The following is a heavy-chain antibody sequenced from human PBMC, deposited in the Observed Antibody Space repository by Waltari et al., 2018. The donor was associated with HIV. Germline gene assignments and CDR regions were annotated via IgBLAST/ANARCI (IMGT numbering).Heavy chain of an antibody. V-gene: IGHV5-51*01. CDR1: GYSFTSYW. CDR2: SYPRDSDT. D-gene: IGHD4-17*01. Sequence: EVQLVQSGAEVKKPGESLKISCKGSGYSFTSYWIGWVRQMPGKGLEWKVISYPRDSDTRYSPSCQGQVTISADKSISTAYLQWSSLEASDTAMYYCSRRDYGGNRPFDCWGQGTLVTVSS. J-gene: IGHJ4*02. CDR3: SRRDYGGNRPFDC.